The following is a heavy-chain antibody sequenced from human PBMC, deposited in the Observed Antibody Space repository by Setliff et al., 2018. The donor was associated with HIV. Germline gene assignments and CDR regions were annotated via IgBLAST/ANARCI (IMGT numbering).Heavy chain of an antibody. Sequence: SETLSLTCTASGGSISNYYWSWIRQPPGKGLEWIGYIYTSGSTNYNPSLEGRVTISVDTSKNQFSLRLTSVTASDTAVYYCARIQWLVPGGWFDPWGQGTLVTVSS. CDR3: ARIQWLVPGGWFDP. CDR2: IYTSGST. CDR1: GGSISNYY. D-gene: IGHD6-19*01. V-gene: IGHV4-4*09. J-gene: IGHJ5*02.